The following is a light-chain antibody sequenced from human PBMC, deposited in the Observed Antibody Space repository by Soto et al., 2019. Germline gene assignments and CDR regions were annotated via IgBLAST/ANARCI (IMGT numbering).Light chain of an antibody. CDR2: AAS. CDR3: LQYYDYPRT. V-gene: IGKV1-6*01. J-gene: IGKJ1*01. Sequence: AIQMTKSPSSMSASVGDRVTITCRAIQGIRNDLGWYQQKPGKAPKVLIYAASSLLSGVPSRFSGSGSGTDFTLTISSLQPEDFATYCCLQYYDYPRTFGQGTKVEFK. CDR1: QGIRND.